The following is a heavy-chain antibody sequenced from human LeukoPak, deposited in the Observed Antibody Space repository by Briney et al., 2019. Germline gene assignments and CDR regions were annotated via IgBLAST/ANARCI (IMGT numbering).Heavy chain of an antibody. CDR3: AELGITMIGGV. D-gene: IGHD3-10*02. CDR1: GLRFSDYY. V-gene: IGHV3-11*04. CDR2: ISSGGDIM. J-gene: IGHJ6*04. Sequence: GGSLRLSCAASGLRFSDYYVSWIRQAPGKGLQWVSYISSGGDIMHYADSVKGRFTSSRDNAKNSLYLQMNSLRAEDTAVYYCAELGITMIGGVWGKGTTVTISS.